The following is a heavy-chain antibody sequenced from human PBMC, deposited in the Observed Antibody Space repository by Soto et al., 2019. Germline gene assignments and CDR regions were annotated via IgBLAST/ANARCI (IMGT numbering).Heavy chain of an antibody. CDR1: GYTLTELS. CDR3: AREDDPSMFFDY. Sequence: GASVKVSCKVSGYTLTELSMHWVRQAPGKGLEWMGGFDPEDGETIYAQKIQGRVTITKDTSTNTAYMELRSMRSEDTAVYYCAREDDPSMFFDYWGQGTLVTVSA. J-gene: IGHJ4*02. D-gene: IGHD3-10*02. CDR2: FDPEDGET. V-gene: IGHV1-24*01.